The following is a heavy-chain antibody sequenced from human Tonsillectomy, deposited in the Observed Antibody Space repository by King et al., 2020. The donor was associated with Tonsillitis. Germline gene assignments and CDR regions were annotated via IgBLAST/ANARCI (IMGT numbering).Heavy chain of an antibody. CDR3: VNSMTSGGEYYYYYGLDV. CDR2: ISSNGGST. V-gene: IGHV3-64D*06. Sequence: VQLVESGGGLVQPGGSLRISCSASGFTFSRFAMHWVRQAPGKGLEYVSAISSNGGSTYYADSVKGRFTISRDNSKNTLYLQMSSLRAEDTAVYYCVNSMTSGGEYYYYYGLDVWGQGTTVTVSS. J-gene: IGHJ6*02. CDR1: GFTFSRFA. D-gene: IGHD3-16*01.